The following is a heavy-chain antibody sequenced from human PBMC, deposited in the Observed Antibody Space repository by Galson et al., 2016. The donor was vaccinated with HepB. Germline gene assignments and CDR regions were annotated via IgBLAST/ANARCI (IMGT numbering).Heavy chain of an antibody. CDR2: IYSGGST. J-gene: IGHJ5*02. Sequence: SLRLSCAASGFSVSSNYIIWVRQAPGKGLEWVSAIYSGGSTYYADSVKGRFTFSRDNSKNTLYLQMNSLRAEDTAVYYCAADTTGGFDSGGLWWFDPWGQGTLVTVSS. CDR1: GFSVSSNY. CDR3: AADTTGGFDSGGLWWFDP. V-gene: IGHV3-53*01. D-gene: IGHD3-22*01.